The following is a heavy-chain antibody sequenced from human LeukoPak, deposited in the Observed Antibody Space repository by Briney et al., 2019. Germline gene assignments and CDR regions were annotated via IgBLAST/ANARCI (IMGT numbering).Heavy chain of an antibody. Sequence: GGSLRLSCAASGFTLNNAWMSWVRQAPGKGLEWVANIKQDGSEKYYVDSVKGRFTISRDNAKNSLYLQMNSLRAEDTAVYYCAKTNWNYAYFDYWGQGTLVTVSS. CDR3: AKTNWNYAYFDY. V-gene: IGHV3-7*03. CDR1: GFTLNNAW. CDR2: IKQDGSEK. D-gene: IGHD1-7*01. J-gene: IGHJ4*02.